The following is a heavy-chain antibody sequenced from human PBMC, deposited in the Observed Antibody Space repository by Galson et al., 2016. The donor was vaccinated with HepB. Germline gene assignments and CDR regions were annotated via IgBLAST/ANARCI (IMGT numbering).Heavy chain of an antibody. CDR3: ARELDCGGNCQDGADFDY. D-gene: IGHD2-21*02. Sequence: ETLSLTCTVSGGAISGYYWSWIRQPPGQGLGWIAAISSTGRTGYKPSLSGSTTISVDKSRNPFSWTLPSMMAADTAVYYCARELDCGGNCQDGADFDYWGQGIMAVVSS. CDR2: ISSTGRT. J-gene: IGHJ4*02. V-gene: IGHV4-59*12. CDR1: GGAISGYY.